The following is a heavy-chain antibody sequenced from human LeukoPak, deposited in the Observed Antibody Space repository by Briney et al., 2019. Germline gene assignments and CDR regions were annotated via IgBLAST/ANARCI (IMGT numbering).Heavy chain of an antibody. CDR2: INHSGST. D-gene: IGHD7-27*01. Sequence: PSETLSLTCAVYGGSFSGYYWSWIRQPPGKGLEWIGEINHSGSTNYNPSLKSRLTISVDTSKNQFSLQLNSVTPEDTAVYYCARSAGDPGWFDPWGQGTLVTVSS. CDR3: ARSAGDPGWFDP. V-gene: IGHV4-34*01. J-gene: IGHJ5*02. CDR1: GGSFSGYY.